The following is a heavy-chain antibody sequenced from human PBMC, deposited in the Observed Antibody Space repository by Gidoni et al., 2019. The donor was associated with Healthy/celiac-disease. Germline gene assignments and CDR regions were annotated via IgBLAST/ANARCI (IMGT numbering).Heavy chain of an antibody. V-gene: IGHV3-48*02. J-gene: IGHJ6*02. CDR1: GFTFSSYS. CDR2: ISSSSSTI. CDR3: ARDPIAGRYCSGGSCYSDPFFYYYYYGMDV. D-gene: IGHD2-15*01. Sequence: ASGFTFSSYSMNWVRQAPGKGLEWVSYISSSSSTIYYADSVKGRFTISRDNAKNSLNLQMNSLRDEDTAVYYCARDPIAGRYCSGGSCYSDPFFYYYYYGMDVWGQGTTVTVSS.